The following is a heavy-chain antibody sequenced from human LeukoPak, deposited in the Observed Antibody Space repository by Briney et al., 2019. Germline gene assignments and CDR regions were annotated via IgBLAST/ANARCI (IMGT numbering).Heavy chain of an antibody. D-gene: IGHD5-24*01. V-gene: IGHV3-48*02. CDR1: GFTFSSYS. J-gene: IGHJ6*02. CDR3: ARDYGMATTGGDYYYYGMDV. Sequence: GGSLRLSCAASGFTFSSYSMNWVRQAPGKGLEWVSYISSSSSTIYYADSVKGRFTISRDNAKNSLYLQMNSLRDEDTAVYYCARDYGMATTGGDYYYYGMDVWGQGTTVTVSS. CDR2: ISSSSSTI.